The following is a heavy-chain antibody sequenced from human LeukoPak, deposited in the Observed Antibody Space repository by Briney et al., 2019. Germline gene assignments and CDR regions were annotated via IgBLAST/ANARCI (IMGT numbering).Heavy chain of an antibody. J-gene: IGHJ4*02. CDR1: GDSVSRNSAA. Sequence: SQTLSLTCAISGDSVSRNSAAWNWIRQSPSRGLEWLGRTYYRSKWYNDYAVSVKSRITINPDTSKNQFSLQLNSVTPEDTAVYYRARGDTAMTYYFDYWGQGTLGTVSS. V-gene: IGHV6-1*01. D-gene: IGHD5-18*01. CDR3: ARGDTAMTYYFDY. CDR2: TYYRSKWYN.